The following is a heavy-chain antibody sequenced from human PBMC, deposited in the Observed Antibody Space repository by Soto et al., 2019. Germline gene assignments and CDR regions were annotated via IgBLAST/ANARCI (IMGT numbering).Heavy chain of an antibody. V-gene: IGHV4-34*01. D-gene: IGHD3-10*01. Sequence: QVQLQQWGAGLLKPSETLSLTCAVYGGSFSGYYWSWIRQPPGKGLEWIGEINHSGSTNYNPSLKSRVTISVDTSKNQFSLKLSSVTAADTAVYYCARGLYPRRFQLWFGELLYIGGWFDPWGQGTLVTVSS. CDR1: GGSFSGYY. CDR2: INHSGST. J-gene: IGHJ5*02. CDR3: ARGLYPRRFQLWFGELLYIGGWFDP.